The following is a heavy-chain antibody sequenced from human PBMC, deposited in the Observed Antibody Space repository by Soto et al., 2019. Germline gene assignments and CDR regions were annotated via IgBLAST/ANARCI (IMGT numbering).Heavy chain of an antibody. CDR1: GGTFSSYA. J-gene: IGHJ5*02. CDR2: IIPIFGTA. Sequence: QVELVQSGAEVKKPGSSVKVSCKAFGGTFSSYAISWVRQAPGQGLEWMGGIIPIFGTAKYAQKFQGRVTITGNESTRTVYMELTILSSENRAMFYCARGRGGAIYDFWRGYYAWGQGTLVTGSS. D-gene: IGHD3-3*01. CDR3: ARGRGGAIYDFWRGYYA. V-gene: IGHV1-69*01.